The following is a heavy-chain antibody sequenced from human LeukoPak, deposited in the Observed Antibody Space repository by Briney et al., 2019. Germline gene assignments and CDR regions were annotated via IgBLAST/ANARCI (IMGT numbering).Heavy chain of an antibody. D-gene: IGHD2-2*01. V-gene: IGHV1-3*01. Sequence: GASVKVSCKASGYTFTSYAMHWVRQAPGQGLEWMGWINAGNGNTKYSQKFQGRVTITRDTSASTAYMELSSLRSEDTAVYYCAVLYCSSTSCFDFDYWGQGTLVTVSS. J-gene: IGHJ4*02. CDR1: GYTFTSYA. CDR3: AVLYCSSTSCFDFDY. CDR2: INAGNGNT.